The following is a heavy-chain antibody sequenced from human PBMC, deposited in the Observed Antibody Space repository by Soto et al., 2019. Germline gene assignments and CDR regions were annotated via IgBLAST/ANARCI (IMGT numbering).Heavy chain of an antibody. CDR1: GDTFTSYY. CDR2: INPSGGST. J-gene: IGHJ6*02. CDR3: ARDAGYSSSWYYYGMDV. D-gene: IGHD6-13*01. Sequence: GASVKVSCRASGDTFTSYYRHWVRQAPGQGLEWMGIINPSGGSTNYAQKLQGRVTMTTDTSTSTAYMELRSLRSDETAVYYCARDAGYSSSWYYYGMDVSARGTTVPVSS. V-gene: IGHV1-46*01.